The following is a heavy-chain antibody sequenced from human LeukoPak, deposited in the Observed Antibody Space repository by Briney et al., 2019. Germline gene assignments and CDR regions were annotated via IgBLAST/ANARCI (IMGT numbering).Heavy chain of an antibody. D-gene: IGHD2-15*01. Sequence: ASVKVSCKASGYTLTSYYVHWVRQAPGEGLEWVGIIDPSSETTSYAQKFQDRVTMTRDMSTTTVFLELSSLRSEDTAVYYCARVSEGGGSSNAFDYWGQGTLVTVSS. CDR2: IDPSSETT. CDR1: GYTLTSYY. CDR3: ARVSEGGGSSNAFDY. J-gene: IGHJ4*02. V-gene: IGHV1-46*01.